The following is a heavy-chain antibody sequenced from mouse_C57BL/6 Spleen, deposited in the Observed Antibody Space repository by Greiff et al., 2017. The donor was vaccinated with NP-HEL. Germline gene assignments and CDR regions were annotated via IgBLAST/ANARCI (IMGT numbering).Heavy chain of an antibody. CDR2: VYPYNGGT. CDR3: ARVGCITTVVAPFDY. J-gene: IGHJ2*01. D-gene: IGHD1-1*01. CDR1: GFTFTDYY. V-gene: IGHV1-36*01. Sequence: EVQLQESGPVLVKPGPSVKISCKASGFTFTDYYMHWVKQSHGKSLEWIGLVYPYNGGTSYNQKFQGKATLTVDTSSSTAYMELNSLTSEDSAVYYCARVGCITTVVAPFDYWGQGTTLTVSS.